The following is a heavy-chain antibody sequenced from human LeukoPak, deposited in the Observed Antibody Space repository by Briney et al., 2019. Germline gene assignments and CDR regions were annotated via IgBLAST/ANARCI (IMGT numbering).Heavy chain of an antibody. Sequence: GGSLRLSCAASGFTFSSYWMSWVRQAPGKGLEWVAVIWYDGSNKYYADSVKGRFTISRDNSKNTLYLQMNSLRAEDTAVYYCAKDLLWFGEPYYMDVWGKGTTVTVSS. CDR3: AKDLLWFGEPYYMDV. D-gene: IGHD3-10*01. V-gene: IGHV3-33*06. J-gene: IGHJ6*03. CDR1: GFTFSSYW. CDR2: IWYDGSNK.